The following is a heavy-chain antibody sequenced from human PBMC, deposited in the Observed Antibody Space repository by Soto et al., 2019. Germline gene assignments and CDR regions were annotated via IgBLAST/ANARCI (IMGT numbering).Heavy chain of an antibody. Sequence: QVLLVQSGAEVKKPGSSVKVSCKASGGTFSTYAISWLRQARGQGLEWMGGIIPIFGIAKHAQKFQGRVTITADESTTTAYMELSSLTSEDTAVYYCARARVEYASRCNDDYYYYALEVWGQGTTVAVSS. V-gene: IGHV1-69*01. CDR1: GGTFSTYA. CDR2: IIPIFGIA. D-gene: IGHD2-2*01. CDR3: ARARVEYASRCNDDYYYYALEV. J-gene: IGHJ6*02.